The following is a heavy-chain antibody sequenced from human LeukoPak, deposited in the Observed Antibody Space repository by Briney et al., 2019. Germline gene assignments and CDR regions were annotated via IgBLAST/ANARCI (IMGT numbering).Heavy chain of an antibody. D-gene: IGHD1-26*01. CDR2: IIGSSDLI. Sequence: GGSLRLSCAASGFTFSTYSINWVRQAPGKGLDWVSFIIGSSDLIYYADSVKGRFTISRDNAKNSLYLQMNSPRDEDTAVYYCASVRGATLSHHYFDYWGQGALVTVSS. CDR3: ASVRGATLSHHYFDY. CDR1: GFTFSTYS. J-gene: IGHJ4*02. V-gene: IGHV3-48*02.